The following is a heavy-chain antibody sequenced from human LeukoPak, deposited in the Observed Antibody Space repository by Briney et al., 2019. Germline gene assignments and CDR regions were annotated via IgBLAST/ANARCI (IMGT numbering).Heavy chain of an antibody. CDR3: AKDKYSSSSGGFDY. D-gene: IGHD6-6*01. CDR1: GHILNSKC. CDR2: ISRSGFRT. Sequence: GESLTPFCHPHGHILNSKCMRWLRQAAGKGLDWVSGISRSGFRTDYQDSVKGRFTTSRDKSKTTLYLQMNSLRAEDTAVYYCAKDKYSSSSGGFDYWGQGTLVTVSS. J-gene: IGHJ4*02. V-gene: IGHV3-23*01.